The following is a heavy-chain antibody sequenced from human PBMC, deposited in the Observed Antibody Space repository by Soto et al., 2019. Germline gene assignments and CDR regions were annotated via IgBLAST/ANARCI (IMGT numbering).Heavy chain of an antibody. D-gene: IGHD5-12*01. CDR2: ISSSSSYI. CDR3: ARPPSRGSDY. V-gene: IGHV3-21*01. CDR1: GFTFGDYG. Sequence: GGSLRLSCSTSGFTFGDYGMTWFRQAPGKGLEWVSSISSSSSYIYYADSVKGRFTISRDNAKNSLYLQMNSLRAEDTAVYYCARPPSRGSDYWGQGTLVTVSS. J-gene: IGHJ4*02.